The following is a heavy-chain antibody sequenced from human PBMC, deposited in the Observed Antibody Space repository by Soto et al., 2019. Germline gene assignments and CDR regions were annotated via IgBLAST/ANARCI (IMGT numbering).Heavy chain of an antibody. D-gene: IGHD3-10*01. CDR2: INAAKGNT. CDR3: VSSSMVRGDWGIDS. CDR1: GYSGTNYD. Sequence: QVQLVQCGTEVKKPGASVKVSCKASGYSGTNYDMHWVRQARGQRPEWMGWINAAKGNTKYSQNFQGRVTITRDASGNTASMDRSSLGSEDTAVYFCVSSSMVRGDWGIDSWGQGTLVTVSS. J-gene: IGHJ5*01. V-gene: IGHV1-3*01.